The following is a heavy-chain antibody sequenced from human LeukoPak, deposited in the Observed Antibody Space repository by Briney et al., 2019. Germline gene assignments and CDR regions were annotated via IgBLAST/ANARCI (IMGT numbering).Heavy chain of an antibody. CDR2: INWNGGST. V-gene: IGHV3-20*04. CDR3: ARVLTEGATYVEYFQH. D-gene: IGHD1-26*01. J-gene: IGHJ1*01. Sequence: GGSLRLSCAASGFTFDNYGMSWVRQAPGKGLEWVSGINWNGGSTGYADSVKGRFTISRDNAKNSLYLQMNSLRAEDTAVYYCARVLTEGATYVEYFQHWGQGTLVTVSS. CDR1: GFTFDNYG.